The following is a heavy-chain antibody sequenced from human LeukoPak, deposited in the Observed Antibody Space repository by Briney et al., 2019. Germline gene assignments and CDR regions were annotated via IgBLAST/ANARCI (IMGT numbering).Heavy chain of an antibody. CDR1: GFTFSSYA. CDR2: ISGSGGST. J-gene: IGHJ4*02. CDR3: AKDRHYYDSSGYFY. Sequence: GGSLRLSCAASGFTFSSYAMSWVRQAPGKGLEWVSAISGSGGSTYYADSVKGRFTISRDNSKNTLYLQMNSLRAEDTAAYYCAKDRHYYDSSGYFYWGQGTPVTVSS. V-gene: IGHV3-23*01. D-gene: IGHD3-22*01.